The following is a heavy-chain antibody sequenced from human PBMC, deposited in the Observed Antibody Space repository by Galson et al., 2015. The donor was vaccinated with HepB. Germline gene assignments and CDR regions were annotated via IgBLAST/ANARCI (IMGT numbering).Heavy chain of an antibody. CDR1: GGSMSSYY. V-gene: IGHV4-59*01. CDR2: IYYSGST. J-gene: IGHJ6*02. CDR3: ARGYRSSWYGMDV. Sequence: ETLSLTCTVSGGSMSSYYWSWIRQPPGKGLEWIGYIYYSGSTNYNPSLKSRVTISVDTSKNQLSLKLSSVTAADTAVYYCARGYRSSWYGMDVWGQGTTVTVSS. D-gene: IGHD6-13*01.